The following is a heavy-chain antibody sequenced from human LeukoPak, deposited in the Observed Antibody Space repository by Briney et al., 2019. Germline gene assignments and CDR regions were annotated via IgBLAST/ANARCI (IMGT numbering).Heavy chain of an antibody. D-gene: IGHD4-17*01. Sequence: GGSLRLSCAASGFTFSSYAMSWVRQAPGKGLELVSTIGSTGSNTYYTDSVKGRFTISRDNSKNTLYLQINGLRADDTAVYYCAKSMSTVTTSPFWGQGTLVTVSS. CDR1: GFTFSSYA. CDR2: IGSTGSNT. CDR3: AKSMSTVTTSPF. J-gene: IGHJ4*02. V-gene: IGHV3-23*01.